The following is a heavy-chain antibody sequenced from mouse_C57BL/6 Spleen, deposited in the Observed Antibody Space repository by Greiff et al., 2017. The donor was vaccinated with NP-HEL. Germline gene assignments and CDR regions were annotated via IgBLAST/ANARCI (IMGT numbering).Heavy chain of an antibody. CDR2: IYPGDGDT. D-gene: IGHD2-5*01. J-gene: IGHJ3*01. Sequence: QVQLQQSGAELVKPGASVKISCKASGYAFSSYWMNWVKQRPGKGLEWIGQIYPGDGDTNYNGKFKGKATLTADKSSSTAYMQLSSRTSEDSAVYFCAYSNYGGAWCAYWGQGTLVTVSA. CDR3: AYSNYGGAWCAY. CDR1: GYAFSSYW. V-gene: IGHV1-80*01.